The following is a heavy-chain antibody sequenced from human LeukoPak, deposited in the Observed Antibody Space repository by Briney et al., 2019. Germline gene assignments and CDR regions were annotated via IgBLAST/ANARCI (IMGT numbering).Heavy chain of an antibody. V-gene: IGHV4-34*01. CDR3: ARVSGGEYYYYYYMDV. D-gene: IGHD2-15*01. J-gene: IGHJ6*03. Sequence: SETLSLTCAVYGGSFSGYYWSWIRQPPGKGLEWIGEINHGGSTNYNPSLKSRVTISVDTSKNQFSLKLSSVTAADTAVYYCARVSGGEYYYYYYMDVWGKGTTVTVSS. CDR2: INHGGST. CDR1: GGSFSGYY.